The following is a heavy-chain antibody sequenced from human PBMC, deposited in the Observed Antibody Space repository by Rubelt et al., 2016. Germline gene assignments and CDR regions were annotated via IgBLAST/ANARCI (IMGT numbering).Heavy chain of an antibody. V-gene: IGHV4-39*07. J-gene: IGHJ4*02. CDR1: GGSISSGSYY. D-gene: IGHD2-21*02. Sequence: ETLSLTCTVSGGSISSGSYYWGWIRQPPGKGLEYIGSIYYTGNTYYNPSLKSRVTISVDTSKNQFSLKLSSVTAADTAVYYCARAGVVVTAKTYYFDYWGQGTLVTVSS. CDR3: ARAGVVVTAKTYYFDY. CDR2: IYYTGNT.